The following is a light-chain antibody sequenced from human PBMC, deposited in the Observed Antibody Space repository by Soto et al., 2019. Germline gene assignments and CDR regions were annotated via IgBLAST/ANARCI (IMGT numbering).Light chain of an antibody. CDR3: QSYDTSLSAWV. CDR1: SSNIGAGYD. V-gene: IGLV1-40*01. J-gene: IGLJ3*02. CDR2: GNN. Sequence: QPVLTQPTSVSGAPGQRVNIACTGGSSNIGAGYDVHWYQQLPATAPKLLISGNNNRPSGVPDRFSGSKSATSASLAITGLQAEDEADYYCQSYDTSLSAWVFGGGTQLTVL.